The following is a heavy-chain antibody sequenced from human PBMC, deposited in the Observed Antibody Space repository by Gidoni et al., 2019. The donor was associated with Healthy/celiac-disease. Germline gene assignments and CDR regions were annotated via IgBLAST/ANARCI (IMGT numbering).Heavy chain of an antibody. Sequence: QVQLVESGGGVVQPGRSLRLSCAASGFTFSSYAMHWVRQAPGKGLEWVAVISYDGSNKYYADSVKGRFTISRDNSKNTLYLQMNSLRAEDTAVYYCARGVVDYYGSGSYYNGAGVFDYWGQGTLVTVSS. CDR2: ISYDGSNK. CDR1: GFTFSSYA. CDR3: ARGVVDYYGSGSYYNGAGVFDY. D-gene: IGHD3-10*01. J-gene: IGHJ4*02. V-gene: IGHV3-30*04.